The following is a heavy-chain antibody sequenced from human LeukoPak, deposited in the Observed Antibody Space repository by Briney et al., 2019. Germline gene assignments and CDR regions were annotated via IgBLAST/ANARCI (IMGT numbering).Heavy chain of an antibody. D-gene: IGHD3-3*01. Sequence: GGSLRLSCAASGFTFSGNWMTWVRQAPGKGLEWVANIKQDGSEKYYVDSVKGRFTISRDNAKNSLYLQMNSLRAEDTAMYYCARDAFSRISIFGVVSDAFDIWGQGTMVAVSS. CDR1: GFTFSGNW. CDR3: ARDAFSRISIFGVVSDAFDI. V-gene: IGHV3-7*01. J-gene: IGHJ3*02. CDR2: IKQDGSEK.